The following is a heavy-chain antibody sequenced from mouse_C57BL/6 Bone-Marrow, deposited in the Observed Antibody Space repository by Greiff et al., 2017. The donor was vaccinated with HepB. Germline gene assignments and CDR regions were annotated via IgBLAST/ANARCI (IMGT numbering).Heavy chain of an antibody. Sequence: VQLQQPGAELVRPGTSVKLSCKASGYTFTSYWMHWVKQRPGQGLEWIGVIDPSDSYTNYNQKFKGKATLTVDTSSSTAYMQLSSLTSEDSAVYYCARSGGYDYPPLFAYWGQGTLVTVSA. J-gene: IGHJ3*01. V-gene: IGHV1-59*01. CDR1: GYTFTSYW. CDR3: ARSGGYDYPPLFAY. D-gene: IGHD2-4*01. CDR2: IDPSDSYT.